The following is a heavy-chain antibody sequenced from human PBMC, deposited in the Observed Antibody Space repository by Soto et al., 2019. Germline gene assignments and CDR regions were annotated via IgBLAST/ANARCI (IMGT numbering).Heavy chain of an antibody. J-gene: IGHJ3*02. D-gene: IGHD1-26*01. Sequence: SDPLSPTSSSSGCAISTSRCHGRWSRQPPGKGLEWIASIKYSGTTFYNPSLKSRVTLSVDTSKNQFALKLSSVTAAETAVYYCARHGITGSYYDAFDIWGQGTMVT. V-gene: IGHV4-39*01. CDR3: ARHGITGSYYDAFDI. CDR2: IKYSGTT. CDR1: GCAISTSRCH.